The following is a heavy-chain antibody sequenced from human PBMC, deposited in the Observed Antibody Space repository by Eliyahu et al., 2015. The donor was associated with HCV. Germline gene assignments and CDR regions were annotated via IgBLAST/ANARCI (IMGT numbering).Heavy chain of an antibody. D-gene: IGHD5-18*01. Sequence: QVQLQQWGAGLLKPSETLPLTCAVYGGSFSGYYWSWIRQPPGKGLEWIGEINHSGSTNYNPSLKSRVTISVDSSNNQFSLNLRSVTAADTAVYYCAREEPDTAMVFVYWGQGTLVTVTS. CDR3: AREEPDTAMVFVY. CDR2: INHSGST. CDR1: GGSFSGYY. V-gene: IGHV4-34*01. J-gene: IGHJ4*02.